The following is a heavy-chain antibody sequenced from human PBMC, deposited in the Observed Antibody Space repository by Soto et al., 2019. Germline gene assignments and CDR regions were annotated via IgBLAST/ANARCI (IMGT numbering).Heavy chain of an antibody. Sequence: QVQLQQWGAGLLKASETLSLTCGVSGGSLGGYYWSWLRQSPGKGLEWIGDLSQRGGGIYNPSLKSRVIMSVDTSKNQFSLTLRSVTAADTALCQCARRRSVIVATVYVKGAFDIWGQGPLVTVSS. J-gene: IGHJ3*02. V-gene: IGHV4-34*02. CDR2: LSQRGGG. CDR3: ARRRSVIVATVYVKGAFDI. D-gene: IGHD3-10*02. CDR1: GGSLGGYY.